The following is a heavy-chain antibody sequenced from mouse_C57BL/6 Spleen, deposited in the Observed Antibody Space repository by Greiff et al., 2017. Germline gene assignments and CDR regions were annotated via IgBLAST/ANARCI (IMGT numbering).Heavy chain of an antibody. J-gene: IGHJ3*01. CDR3: AREKTAQATMFAY. CDR1: GYTFTSYW. Sequence: QVQLQQPGTELVKPGASVKLSCKASGYTFTSYWMHWVKQRPGQGLEWIGNINPSNGGTNYNEKFKSKATLTVDKTSSTAYMQLSSLTSEDSAVYYCAREKTAQATMFAYWGQGTLVTVSA. V-gene: IGHV1-53*01. CDR2: INPSNGGT. D-gene: IGHD3-2*02.